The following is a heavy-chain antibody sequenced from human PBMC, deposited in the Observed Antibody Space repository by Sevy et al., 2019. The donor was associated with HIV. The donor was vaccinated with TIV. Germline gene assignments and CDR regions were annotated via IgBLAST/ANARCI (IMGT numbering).Heavy chain of an antibody. Sequence: ASVKVSCKASGYTFTSYGINWVRQAPGHGLEWMGWVSGYNANANYAQRFQGRVTMTSDTSTSTAYMELRSLTSDDTAFYYCVKDWAHIGRHDCFDPWGQGTLVTVSS. D-gene: IGHD2-21*01. V-gene: IGHV1-18*04. CDR3: VKDWAHIGRHDCFDP. CDR1: GYTFTSYG. CDR2: VSGYNANA. J-gene: IGHJ5*02.